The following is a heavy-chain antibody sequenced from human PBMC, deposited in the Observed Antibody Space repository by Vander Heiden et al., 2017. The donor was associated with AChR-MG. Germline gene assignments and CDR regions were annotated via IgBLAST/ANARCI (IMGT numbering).Heavy chain of an antibody. CDR1: GFTFSSYG. CDR2: IWYDGSNK. D-gene: IGHD4-17*01. V-gene: IGHV3-33*01. Sequence: QVQLVESGGGVVQPGMSLRLSCSASGFTFSSYGMHGVRQAPVKGLEWVAVIWYDGSNKYYADSVKGRFTISRDNSKNTLYMKMNSLRAEDTAVYYCARDTEVDYWGQGTLVTVSS. CDR3: ARDTEVDY. J-gene: IGHJ4*02.